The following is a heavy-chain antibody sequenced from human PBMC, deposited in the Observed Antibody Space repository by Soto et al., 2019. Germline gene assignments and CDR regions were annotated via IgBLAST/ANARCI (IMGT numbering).Heavy chain of an antibody. CDR3: ARGAVAARPYYFDY. Sequence: QVQLVQSGAEVKKPGSSVKVSCKASGGTFSSYAISWVRQAPGQGLEWMGGIIPIFGTANYAQKFQGRVTITADESTSTAYMELSSLRSEETAVYYCARGAVAARPYYFDYWGQGTLVTVSS. J-gene: IGHJ4*02. CDR1: GGTFSSYA. V-gene: IGHV1-69*01. D-gene: IGHD6-6*01. CDR2: IIPIFGTA.